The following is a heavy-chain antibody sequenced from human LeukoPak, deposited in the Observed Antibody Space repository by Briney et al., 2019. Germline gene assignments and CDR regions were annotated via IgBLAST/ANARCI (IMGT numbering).Heavy chain of an antibody. CDR3: ARDEKKYCSGGSCPAYFDY. CDR2: ISGGYNGDS. V-gene: IGHV1-18*01. Sequence: ASVKVSCKTSGYNFRHYGISWVRQAPGQGLEWMAWISGGYNGDSNYALKLRGRLTMTTDTSTSTAYMELRRLRSDDTAVYYCARDEKKYCSGGSCPAYFDYWGQGTLITVSS. J-gene: IGHJ4*02. D-gene: IGHD2-15*01. CDR1: GYNFRHYG.